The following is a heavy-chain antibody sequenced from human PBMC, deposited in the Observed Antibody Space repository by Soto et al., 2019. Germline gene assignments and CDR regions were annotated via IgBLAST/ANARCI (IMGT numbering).Heavy chain of an antibody. Sequence: GASVKVSFQTSGYTFTSHGMSWVRWAPGRGLEWMGWISAYNWDTKYAQRVQDRVSMPTDTSTATAYIEPRRLRFHDTAVYFCARTPWQPDYLEGLDFWGQGTPVTVSS. CDR3: ARTPWQPDYLEGLDF. V-gene: IGHV1-18*04. CDR2: ISAYNWDT. CDR1: GYTFTSHG. D-gene: IGHD2-15*01. J-gene: IGHJ4*02.